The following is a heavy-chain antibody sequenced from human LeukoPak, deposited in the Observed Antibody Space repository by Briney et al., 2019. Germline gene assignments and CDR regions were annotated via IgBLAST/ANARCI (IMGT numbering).Heavy chain of an antibody. CDR1: GYTFTGYY. J-gene: IGHJ3*02. Sequence: ASVKVSCKASGYTFTGYYMHWVRRAPGQGLEWMGRINPNSGGTNYAQKFQGRVTMTRDTSISTAYMELSRLRSDDTAVYYCARNRRITMIVDDAFDIWGQGTMVTVSS. D-gene: IGHD3-22*01. CDR3: ARNRRITMIVDDAFDI. CDR2: INPNSGGT. V-gene: IGHV1-2*06.